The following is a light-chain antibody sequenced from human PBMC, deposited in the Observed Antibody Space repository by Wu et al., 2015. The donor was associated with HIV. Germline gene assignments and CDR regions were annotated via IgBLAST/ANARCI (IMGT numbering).Light chain of an antibody. CDR1: QNVNNY. V-gene: IGKV3-11*01. Sequence: DIVLTQSPATLSLSPGERATLSCRASQNVNNYLAWYQQKPGQAPRLLVYDASNRAKGIPARFTGSGSGTDFTLTINSLEPEDFAVYYCQQRRTWPLTFGQGTRLE. CDR2: DAS. J-gene: IGKJ5*01. CDR3: QQRRTWPLT.